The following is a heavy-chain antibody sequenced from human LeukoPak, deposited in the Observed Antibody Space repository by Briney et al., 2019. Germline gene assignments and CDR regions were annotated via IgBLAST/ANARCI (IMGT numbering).Heavy chain of an antibody. CDR2: ISSSSSTM. D-gene: IGHD4-17*01. CDR1: GFTFSSYS. CDR3: ARDRGYGSFFDY. Sequence: GGSLRLSCAASGFTFSSYSMNWVRQAPGKGLEWVSYISSSSSTMYYADSVKGRFTISRDNAKNSLYLQMNSLRAEDTAVYYCARDRGYGSFFDYWGQGTLVTVSS. J-gene: IGHJ4*02. V-gene: IGHV3-48*01.